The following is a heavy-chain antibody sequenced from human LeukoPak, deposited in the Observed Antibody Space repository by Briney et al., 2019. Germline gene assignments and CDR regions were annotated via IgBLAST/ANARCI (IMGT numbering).Heavy chain of an antibody. Sequence: PSETLSLTCYVSGDSISSSYFWGWIRQPPGTGLEWIGSISHSENTFYNPSLKSRVTISVDTSKNHFSPNLSAVTAADTAVYYCARARKYNGNPNWIDLWGQGVLVTVSS. D-gene: IGHD2-8*01. V-gene: IGHV4-38-2*02. CDR1: GDSISSSYF. J-gene: IGHJ5*02. CDR2: ISHSENT. CDR3: ARARKYNGNPNWIDL.